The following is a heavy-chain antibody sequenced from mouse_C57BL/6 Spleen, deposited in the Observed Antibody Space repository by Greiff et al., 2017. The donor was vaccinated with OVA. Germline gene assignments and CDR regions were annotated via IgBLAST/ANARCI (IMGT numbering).Heavy chain of an antibody. J-gene: IGHJ4*01. V-gene: IGHV1-74*01. CDR2: IHPSDSDT. CDR1: GYTFTSYW. Sequence: QVPLQQPGAELVKPGASVKVSCKASGYTFTSYWMHWVKQRPGQGLEWIGRIHPSDSDTNYNQKFKGKATCTVDKSSSTAYMQLSSLTSEDSAVYYCAIEGLYSGAMDDWGQGTSVTVSS. D-gene: IGHD2-1*01. CDR3: AIEGLYSGAMDD.